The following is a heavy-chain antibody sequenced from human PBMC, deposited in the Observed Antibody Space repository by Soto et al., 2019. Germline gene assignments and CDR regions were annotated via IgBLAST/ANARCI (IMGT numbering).Heavy chain of an antibody. V-gene: IGHV4-4*02. CDR2: IYHSGST. Sequence: SDTLSLTCAVSGVSISSSNWWSLVRQPPGKGLEWIGEIYHSGSTNYNPSLKSRVTISVDKSKNQFSLKLSSVTAADTAMYYCARAAMGASSWPFDYWGQGTLVTVS. CDR3: ARAAMGASSWPFDY. D-gene: IGHD6-13*01. J-gene: IGHJ4*02. CDR1: GVSISSSNW.